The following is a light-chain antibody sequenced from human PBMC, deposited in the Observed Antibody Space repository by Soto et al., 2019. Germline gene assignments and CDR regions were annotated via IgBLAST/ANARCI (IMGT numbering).Light chain of an antibody. CDR2: VGTGGIVG. CDR3: GADHGSGSNFVYV. J-gene: IGLJ1*01. Sequence: QPVLTQPPSASASLGASVTLTCTLSSGHSNYKVDWYQQRPGKGPRFVMRVGTGGIVGSKGEGIPDRFSVLGSGLIRYLTIKNIQEEDESDYYCGADHGSGSNFVYVFGTGTKVTVL. V-gene: IGLV9-49*01. CDR1: SGHSNYK.